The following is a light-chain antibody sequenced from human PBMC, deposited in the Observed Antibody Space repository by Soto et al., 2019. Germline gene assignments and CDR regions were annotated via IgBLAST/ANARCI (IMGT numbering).Light chain of an antibody. V-gene: IGLV2-14*01. J-gene: IGLJ1*01. CDR2: EVS. CDR1: SSDVGGYIY. Sequence: QSVLAQPASVSGSPGQSITISCTGTSSDVGGYIYVSWYQQHPGKAPKLMIYEVSNRASGVSNRFSGSKSGNTASLSISGLQAEDEADYYCSSYTSSSTPYVFGTGTKVTVL. CDR3: SSYTSSSTPYV.